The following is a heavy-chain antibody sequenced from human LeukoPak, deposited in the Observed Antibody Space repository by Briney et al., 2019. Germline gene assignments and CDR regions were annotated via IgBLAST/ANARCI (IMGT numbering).Heavy chain of an antibody. J-gene: IGHJ4*02. D-gene: IGHD1-26*01. CDR2: INHSGST. Sequence: SETQSLTCAVYGGSFSGYFWTWIRQPPGKGLEWIGEINHSGSTNYSPSLKSRVTMSLDTSKNQFSLKLNSVTAADTAVYYCVRDRDGSHDYWGQGTQVTVSS. CDR3: VRDRDGSHDY. V-gene: IGHV4-34*01. CDR1: GGSFSGYF.